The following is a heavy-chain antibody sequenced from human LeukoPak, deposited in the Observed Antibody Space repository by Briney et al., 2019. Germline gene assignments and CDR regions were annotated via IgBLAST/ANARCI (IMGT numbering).Heavy chain of an antibody. V-gene: IGHV3-21*04. D-gene: IGHD6-13*01. CDR3: ARPQSSSWYYFDY. CDR1: GFTFSSYS. CDR2: ISSSSSYI. J-gene: IGHJ4*02. Sequence: KAGGSLRLSCAASGFTFSSYSMTWVRQAPGKGLEWVSSISSSSSYIYYADSVKGRFTISRDNAKKSLYLQMNSLRAEDTAVYYCARPQSSSWYYFDYWGQGTLVTVSS.